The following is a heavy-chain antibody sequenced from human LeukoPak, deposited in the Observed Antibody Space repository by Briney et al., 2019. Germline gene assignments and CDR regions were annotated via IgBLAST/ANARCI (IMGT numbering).Heavy chain of an antibody. CDR3: ARNTMVRGVMLYYYYGMDV. J-gene: IGHJ6*02. CDR2: ISAYNGNT. CDR1: GYTFTSYG. Sequence: ASVKVSRKASGYTFTSYGISWVRQAPGQGLEWMGWISAYNGNTNYAQKLQGRVTMTTDTSTSTAYMELRSLRSDDTAVYYCARNTMVRGVMLYYYYGMDVWGQGTTVTVSS. V-gene: IGHV1-18*01. D-gene: IGHD3-10*01.